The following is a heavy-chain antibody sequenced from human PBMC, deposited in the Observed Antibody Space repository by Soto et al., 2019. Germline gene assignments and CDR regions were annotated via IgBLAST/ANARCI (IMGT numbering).Heavy chain of an antibody. J-gene: IGHJ6*02. D-gene: IGHD2-2*01. Sequence: GASVKVSCKASGYTFTGYYMHWVRQAPGQGLEWMGWINPNSGGTNYAQKFQGWVTMTRDTSISTAYMELSRLRSDDTAVYYCARERYCSSSCCYCGQSYYGMYVWGQGTTVTVS. CDR3: ARERYCSSSCCYCGQSYYGMYV. V-gene: IGHV1-2*04. CDR2: INPNSGGT. CDR1: GYTFTGYY.